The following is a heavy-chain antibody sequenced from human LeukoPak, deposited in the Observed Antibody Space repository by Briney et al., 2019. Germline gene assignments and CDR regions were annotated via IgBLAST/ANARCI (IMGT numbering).Heavy chain of an antibody. CDR3: AKDHPDYDILTGYH. V-gene: IGHV3-23*01. CDR1: GFTFSSYA. Sequence: GGSLRLSCAGSGFTFSSYAMSWVRQAPGKGLEWVSAISGSGGSTYYADSVKGRFTISRDNSKNTLYLQMNSLRAEDTAVYYCAKDHPDYDILTGYHWGQGTLVTVSS. D-gene: IGHD3-9*01. J-gene: IGHJ4*02. CDR2: ISGSGGST.